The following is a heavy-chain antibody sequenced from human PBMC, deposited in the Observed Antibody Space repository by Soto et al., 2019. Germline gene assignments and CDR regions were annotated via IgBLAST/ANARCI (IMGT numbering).Heavy chain of an antibody. Sequence: QVQLVQSGAEVKKPGSSVKVSCKASGGTFSSYAISWVRQAPGQGLEWMGGIIPIFGTANYAQKFQGRVTITADESTSTAYMELSSLRSEDPAVYYCASLYCSGGSCYYYDMDVWGQGTTVTVSS. CDR2: IIPIFGTA. D-gene: IGHD2-15*01. J-gene: IGHJ6*02. CDR1: GGTFSSYA. V-gene: IGHV1-69*01. CDR3: ASLYCSGGSCYYYDMDV.